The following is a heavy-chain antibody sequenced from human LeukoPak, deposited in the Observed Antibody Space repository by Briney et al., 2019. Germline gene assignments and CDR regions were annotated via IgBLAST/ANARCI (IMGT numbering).Heavy chain of an antibody. V-gene: IGHV4-34*01. CDR3: ARGVEGVTARIDY. Sequence: SETLSLTCAVYGGSFNDYYWNWIRQPPGKGLEWIGEINLRGSTTYNPSLKSRVTISLDESKNQFSLKLSSVTAADTAVYYCARGVEGVTARIDYWGQGTLVTVSS. CDR2: INLRGST. J-gene: IGHJ4*02. CDR1: GGSFNDYY. D-gene: IGHD3-10*01.